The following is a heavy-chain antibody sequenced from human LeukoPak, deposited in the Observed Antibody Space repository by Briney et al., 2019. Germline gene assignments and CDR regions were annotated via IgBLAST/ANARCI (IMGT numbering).Heavy chain of an antibody. D-gene: IGHD6-19*01. J-gene: IGHJ4*02. Sequence: SETLSLTCTVSGGSINSHYWSWIRQPPGKGLEWIGDIYYSGSTKYNPSLKSRVTISVDTSKNHLSLKLSSVLAADTAIYYCVRRDNSGWNYFDYWGQGILALVSS. CDR1: GGSINSHY. CDR2: IYYSGST. V-gene: IGHV4-59*08. CDR3: VRRDNSGWNYFDY.